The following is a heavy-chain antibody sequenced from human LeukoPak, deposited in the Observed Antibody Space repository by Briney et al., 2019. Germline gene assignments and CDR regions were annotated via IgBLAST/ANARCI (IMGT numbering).Heavy chain of an antibody. CDR1: GYTFSNYD. D-gene: IGHD3-10*01. J-gene: IGHJ2*01. CDR2: ISPYNGNT. V-gene: IGHV1-18*01. Sequence: GGSVKVSCKASGYTFSNYDISWVRQAPGKGVEWVGWISPYNGNTDSAQKFQGRVALTTDTSTSTAYMELRSLTSGDTAVYYGATGGGDWYSDLWGRGTLATVTS. CDR3: ATGGGDWYSDL.